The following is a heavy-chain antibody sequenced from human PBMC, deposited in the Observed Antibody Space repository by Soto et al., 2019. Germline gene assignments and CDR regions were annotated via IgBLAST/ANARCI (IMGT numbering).Heavy chain of an antibody. V-gene: IGHV3-9*01. J-gene: IGHJ4*02. Sequence: EVQLVESGGGLVQPGRSLRLSCAASGFNFDDHAMNWVRQVPGKGLEWVSGISWTGSFVGYADSVKGRFTISRDNAKNSLFLQMDRLRPEDTAFYYCTRDIFRTITTIDYWGQGTLVTVSS. CDR2: ISWTGSFV. CDR1: GFNFDDHA. CDR3: TRDIFRTITTIDY. D-gene: IGHD1-1*01.